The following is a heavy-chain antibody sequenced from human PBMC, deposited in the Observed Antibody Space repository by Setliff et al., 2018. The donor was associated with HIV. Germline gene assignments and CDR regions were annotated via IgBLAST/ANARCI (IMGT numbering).Heavy chain of an antibody. CDR3: ARQVGEVKWYLDS. CDR1: GYPISSGYY. Sequence: SETLSLTCTVSGYPISSGYYWGWIRQPPGKGLEWIGSIYHSGTTYYNPPLKSRVTISVDTSKHQFSLKLSSATAADTAVYYCARQVGEVKWYLDSWGHGTLVTVSS. J-gene: IGHJ4*01. V-gene: IGHV4-38-2*02. CDR2: IYHSGTT. D-gene: IGHD1-26*01.